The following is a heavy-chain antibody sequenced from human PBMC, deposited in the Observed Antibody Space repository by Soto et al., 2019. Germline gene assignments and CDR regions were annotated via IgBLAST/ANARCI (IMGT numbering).Heavy chain of an antibody. CDR3: ARGRIFGYSYYEPLGGLAY. CDR1: GYSFTSND. J-gene: IGHJ1*01. CDR2: MNPNSDNT. V-gene: IGHV1-8*01. Sequence: GASVKVSCKASGYSFTSNDINWVRQATGQGLEWMGWMNPNSDNTGYAQKFQGRLTMTRSTSTNTAYMELNSLTSEDTAVYFCARGRIFGYSYYEPLGGLAYCGQGSPVIVSS. D-gene: IGHD5-12*01.